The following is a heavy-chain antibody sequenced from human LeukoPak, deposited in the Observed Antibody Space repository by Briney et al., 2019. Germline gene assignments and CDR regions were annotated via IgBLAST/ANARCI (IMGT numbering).Heavy chain of an antibody. V-gene: IGHV4-38-2*02. CDR2: FYHSGST. CDR1: AYSISSGHY. Sequence: SSETLSLTCTVSAYSISSGHYWGWIRQPPGKGLEWIGSFYHSGSTFYNPSLKSRVTISVDTSKNQFSLKLTSVTAADTAVYYCGRGGREKWDLLALAYGGQGPLVTVPS. D-gene: IGHD1-26*01. J-gene: IGHJ4*02. CDR3: GRGGREKWDLLALAY.